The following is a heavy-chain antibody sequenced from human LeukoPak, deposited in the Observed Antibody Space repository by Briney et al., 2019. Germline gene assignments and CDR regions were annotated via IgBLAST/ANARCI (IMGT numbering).Heavy chain of an antibody. Sequence: GGSLRLSCAASGFTFSSYSMNWVRQAPGKGLEWVSYIISSSSTIYYADSVKGRFTISRDNAKNSLYLQMNSLRDEDTAVYYCARDKEMVRGTYYYGMDVWGQGTTVTVSS. D-gene: IGHD3-10*01. V-gene: IGHV3-48*02. CDR3: ARDKEMVRGTYYYGMDV. CDR2: IISSSSTI. J-gene: IGHJ6*02. CDR1: GFTFSSYS.